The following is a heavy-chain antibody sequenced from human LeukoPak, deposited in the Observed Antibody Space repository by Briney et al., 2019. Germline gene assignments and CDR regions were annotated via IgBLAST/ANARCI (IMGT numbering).Heavy chain of an antibody. CDR1: GFTFANYA. CDR2: ITNDSDDT. CDR3: VKGVGPRAPNGRVFEY. V-gene: IGHV3-23*01. J-gene: IGHJ4*02. D-gene: IGHD1-26*01. Sequence: GGSLRLSCAASGFTFANYAMTWVRQAPGKGLDWVSIITNDSDDTKYADSVRGRFTISRDNSKNTLFLQMNTLRVDDTAVYYCVKGVGPRAPNGRVFEYWGQGALVTVSS.